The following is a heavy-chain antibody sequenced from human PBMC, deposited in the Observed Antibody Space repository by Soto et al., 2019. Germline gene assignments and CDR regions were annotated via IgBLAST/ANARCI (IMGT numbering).Heavy chain of an antibody. CDR3: ARHGAAIWLGY. Sequence: EVQLVQSGAEVKKPGESLTVSCKTSGYTFSGHWISWVRQVPGKGLQWMGNIDPSDSYINYNPAFRGHVTFSVDKSSSTAYRHGRSLVPSDTAIYYCARHGAAIWLGYWGQGTLVTVTS. CDR1: GYTFSGHW. D-gene: IGHD6-19*01. CDR2: IDPSDSYI. J-gene: IGHJ4*02. V-gene: IGHV5-10-1*03.